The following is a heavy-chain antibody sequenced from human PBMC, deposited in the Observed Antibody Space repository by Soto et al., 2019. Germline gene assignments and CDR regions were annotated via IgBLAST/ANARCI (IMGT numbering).Heavy chain of an antibody. V-gene: IGHV4-34*01. D-gene: IGHD3-3*01. CDR3: ASLRNDFWSGGDFDY. Sequence: PSETLSLTCAVYGGSFSGYYWSWIRQPPGKGLEWIGEINHSGSTNYNPSLKSRVTISVDTSKNQFSLKLSSVTAADTAVYYCASLRNDFWSGGDFDYWGQGTLVTVSS. CDR2: INHSGST. J-gene: IGHJ4*02. CDR1: GGSFSGYY.